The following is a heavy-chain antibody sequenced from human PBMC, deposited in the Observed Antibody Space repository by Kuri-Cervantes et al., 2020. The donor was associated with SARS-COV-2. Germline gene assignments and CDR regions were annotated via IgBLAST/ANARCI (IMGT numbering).Heavy chain of an antibody. D-gene: IGHD3-3*01. J-gene: IGHJ4*02. Sequence: GESLKISCAASGFTFSSYSMNWVRQAPGKGLEWVSYISSSSSTIYYADSVKGRFTISRDNAKNSLYLQMNSLRAEDTAVYYCARDSLRGIFGVVIIDYWGQGTLVTVSS. CDR3: ARDSLRGIFGVVIIDY. CDR2: ISSSSSTI. CDR1: GFTFSSYS. V-gene: IGHV3-48*01.